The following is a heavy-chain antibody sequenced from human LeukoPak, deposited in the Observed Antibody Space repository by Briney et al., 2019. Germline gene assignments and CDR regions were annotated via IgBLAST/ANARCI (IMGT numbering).Heavy chain of an antibody. V-gene: IGHV3-30-3*01. CDR2: ISYDGSNK. CDR1: GFTFSSYA. J-gene: IGHJ4*02. CDR3: ARDREADY. Sequence: GGSPRLSCAASGFTFSSYAMHWVRQAPGKGLEWVAVISYDGSNKYYADSVKGRFTISRDNSKNTLYLQMNSLRAEDTAVYYCARDREADYWGQGTLVTVSS.